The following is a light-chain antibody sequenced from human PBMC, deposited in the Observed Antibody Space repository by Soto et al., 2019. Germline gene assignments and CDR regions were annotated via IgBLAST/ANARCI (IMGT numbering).Light chain of an antibody. CDR3: QQYDNLLPLT. CDR1: HDISNY. V-gene: IGKV1-33*01. J-gene: IGKJ4*01. Sequence: DIQMTQSPSSLSASVGDRVTITCHASHDISNYLNWYQQKPGKAPKLLIYDASNLETGVPSRFSGSGSGTDFTFTISSLQPEDIATYYCQQYDNLLPLTFGGGTKVDI. CDR2: DAS.